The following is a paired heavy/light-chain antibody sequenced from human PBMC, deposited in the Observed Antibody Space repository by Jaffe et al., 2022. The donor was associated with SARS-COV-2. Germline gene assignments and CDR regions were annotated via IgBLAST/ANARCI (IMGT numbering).Light chain of an antibody. J-gene: IGKJ3*01. CDR1: QSLLSSSGIKNF. CDR3: QQYYRYPFT. V-gene: IGKV4-1*01. Sequence: DIVMTQSPDSLAVSLGERATINCKSSQSLLSSSGIKNFIAWYQHKPGQPPKMLISWASARESGVPDRFSGGGSGTDFTLTISNLQAEDVAVYYCQQYYRYPFTFGPGTKVNIK. CDR2: WAS.
Heavy chain of an antibody. D-gene: IGHD3-22*01. V-gene: IGHV3-23*01. CDR2: ISANGGDI. CDR1: GITFTTYA. CDR3: AKNGVGSSYSGIDY. J-gene: IGHJ4*02. Sequence: EVQLLESGGGLVQPGGSLRLSCAASGITFTTYAMTWVRQAPGKGLEWVSVISANGGDISYADSVKGRFTISRDDSKNTLYLQMNSLRAEDTAIYYCAKNGVGSSYSGIDYWGRGTLVTVSS.